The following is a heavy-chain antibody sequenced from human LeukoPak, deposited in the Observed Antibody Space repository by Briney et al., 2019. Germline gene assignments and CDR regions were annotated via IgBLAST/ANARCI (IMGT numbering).Heavy chain of an antibody. J-gene: IGHJ4*02. D-gene: IGHD6-13*01. CDR2: ISTSSSYI. CDR3: ARSQGSWPDYFDS. V-gene: IGHV3-21*01. CDR1: GFTFSSFS. Sequence: GGSLRLSCAASGFTFSSFSMSWVRQAPGKGLEWVSSISTSSSYIYYADSVKGRFTISRDNAKKSLYLQMNSLRVEDTAAYYCARSQGSWPDYFDSWGQGTLVTVSS.